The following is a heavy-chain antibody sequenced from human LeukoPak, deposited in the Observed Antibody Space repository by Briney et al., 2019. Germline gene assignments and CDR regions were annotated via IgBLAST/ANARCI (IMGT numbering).Heavy chain of an antibody. Sequence: GGSLRLSCAASGFTVSTYYMSWVRLAPGKGLKSVAVIYGGGSTFYADSVKDRFTISRDNSKNSVFLQMKSLRAEDTAVYFCARDQDYDTSGYYGFDAFDIWGPGTMVTVSS. CDR2: IYGGGST. D-gene: IGHD3-22*01. J-gene: IGHJ3*02. CDR1: GFTVSTYY. V-gene: IGHV3-66*01. CDR3: ARDQDYDTSGYYGFDAFDI.